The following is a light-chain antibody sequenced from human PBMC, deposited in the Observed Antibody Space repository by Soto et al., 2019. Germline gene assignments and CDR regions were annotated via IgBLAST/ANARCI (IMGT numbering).Light chain of an antibody. CDR2: GAS. J-gene: IGKJ4*02. V-gene: IGKV3-15*01. CDR1: QSVSSK. CDR3: QQYNRLPLT. Sequence: ETVMTQSPATLPVSPGERVTLSCRASQSVSSKLAWYQQKPGQAPRLLIYGASTRGTGIPARFSGSGTGTEFTLNIISLQSEDFASYYCQQYNRLPLTFGGGTKLEIK.